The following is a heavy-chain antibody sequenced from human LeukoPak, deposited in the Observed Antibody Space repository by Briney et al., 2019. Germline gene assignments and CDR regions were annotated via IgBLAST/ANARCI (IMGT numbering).Heavy chain of an antibody. CDR3: ARGLGSMVRGAHDY. CDR1: GYTFTGYY. J-gene: IGHJ4*02. D-gene: IGHD3-10*01. CDR2: INPNSGGT. V-gene: IGHV1-2*02. Sequence: ASVKVSCKASGYTFTGYYMHWVRQAPGQGLEWMGWINPNSGGTNYAQKFQGRVTMTRDTSISTAYMELSRLRSDDTAVYYCARGLGSMVRGAHDYWGQGTLVTVSS.